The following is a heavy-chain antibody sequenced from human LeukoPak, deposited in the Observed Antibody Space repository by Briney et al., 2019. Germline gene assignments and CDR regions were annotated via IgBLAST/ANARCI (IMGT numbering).Heavy chain of an antibody. V-gene: IGHV1-69*05. J-gene: IGHJ5*02. CDR3: AREVGTMIVVVITQVGWFDP. D-gene: IGHD3-22*01. CDR1: GGTFSSYA. CDR2: VIPFFGTA. Sequence: SVKVSCKASGGTFSSYAIIGVRQAPGKGLEWMGRVIPFFGTANFAHNLQGRVTIITDESPRPAYTELGSLSADDQAVYYCAREVGTMIVVVITQVGWFDPWGQGTLVTVSS.